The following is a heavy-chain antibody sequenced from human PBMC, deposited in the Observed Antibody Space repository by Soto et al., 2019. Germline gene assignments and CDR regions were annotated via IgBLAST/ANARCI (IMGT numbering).Heavy chain of an antibody. CDR1: GYTFTSYG. CDR3: ARVAGPLYCSGGSCYPAHSFDY. J-gene: IGHJ4*02. CDR2: ISAYNGNT. V-gene: IGHV1-18*01. Sequence: ASVKVSCKASGYTFTSYGISWVRQAPGQGLEWMGWISAYNGNTNYAQKLQGRVTMTTDTSTSTAYMELRSLRPDDTAVNYCARVAGPLYCSGGSCYPAHSFDYWGQGTLVTVSS. D-gene: IGHD2-15*01.